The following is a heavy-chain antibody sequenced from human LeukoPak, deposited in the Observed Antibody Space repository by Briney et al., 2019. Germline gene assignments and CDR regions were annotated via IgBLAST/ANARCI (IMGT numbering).Heavy chain of an antibody. J-gene: IGHJ4*02. V-gene: IGHV1-46*01. CDR1: GYTFTNYY. CDR2: INPSGGST. D-gene: IGHD1-26*01. CDR3: ARSRGTYFDY. Sequence: ASVKVSCKASGYTFTNYYIHWVRQAHGQGMEWMGMINPSGGSTIYKQKFQARVTVTRDTSTSTVYMEPSSLRSEDTAVYYCARSRGTYFDYWGQGTLVTVSS.